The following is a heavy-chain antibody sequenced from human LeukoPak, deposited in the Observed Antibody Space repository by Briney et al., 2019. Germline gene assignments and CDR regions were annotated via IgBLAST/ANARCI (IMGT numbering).Heavy chain of an antibody. V-gene: IGHV1-18*01. CDR2: ISAYNGNT. D-gene: IGHD3-22*01. J-gene: IGHJ3*02. CDR1: GYTFTSYG. Sequence: ASVKVSCKASGYTFTSYGISWVRQAPGQGLEWMGWISAYNGNTNYAQKLQGRVIMTTDTSMSKAYMELRSLRSDDTAVYYCARAYFTQYYYDSSGYWDAFDIWGQGTMVTVSS. CDR3: ARAYFTQYYYDSSGYWDAFDI.